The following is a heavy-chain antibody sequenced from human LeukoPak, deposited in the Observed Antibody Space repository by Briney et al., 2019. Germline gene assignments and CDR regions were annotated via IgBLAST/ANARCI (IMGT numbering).Heavy chain of an antibody. Sequence: RGESLKISCKGSGYSFSSYWIAWVRQMPGKGLEWMGIIYPGDSDSKYSRSFQGQVTTSADKSINTAYLQWSSLKASDSAMYYCARPDGSGTYAFDLWGQGTMVTVS. J-gene: IGHJ3*01. CDR3: ARPDGSGTYAFDL. D-gene: IGHD3-10*01. CDR2: IYPGDSDS. CDR1: GYSFSSYW. V-gene: IGHV5-51*01.